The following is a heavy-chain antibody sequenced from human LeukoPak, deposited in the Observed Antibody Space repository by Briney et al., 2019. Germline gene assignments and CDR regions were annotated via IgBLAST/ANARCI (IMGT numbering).Heavy chain of an antibody. Sequence: GSSLRLSCAASGFTFSSHGMHWVRRATGKALECVAVKWYDGSNRYYADSVKGRFTISRDNSKNTLYLQMNSRRAEDTAVYYCARDGTGSNSGWYIHWGQGALVTVSS. D-gene: IGHD6-19*01. V-gene: IGHV3-33*01. CDR2: KWYDGSNR. CDR3: ARDGTGSNSGWYIH. J-gene: IGHJ4*02. CDR1: GFTFSSHG.